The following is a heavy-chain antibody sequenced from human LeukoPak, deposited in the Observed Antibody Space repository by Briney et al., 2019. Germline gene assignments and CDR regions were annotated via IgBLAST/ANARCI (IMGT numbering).Heavy chain of an antibody. V-gene: IGHV4-34*01. J-gene: IGHJ4*02. CDR1: GGSFSGYY. CDR3: NQSSGYYYVFDY. Sequence: PSETLSLTCAVYGGSFSGYYWSWIRQPPGKGLEWIGEINHSGSTNYNPSLKSRVTISVDTSKNQFSLKLSSVTAADTAVYYCNQSSGYYYVFDYWGQGTLVTVSS. CDR2: INHSGST. D-gene: IGHD3-22*01.